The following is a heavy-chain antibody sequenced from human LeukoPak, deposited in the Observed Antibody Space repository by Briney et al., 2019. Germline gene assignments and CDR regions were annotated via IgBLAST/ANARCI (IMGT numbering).Heavy chain of an antibody. D-gene: IGHD3-16*01. CDR3: ARDRDSLGAFDI. Sequence: GGSLRLSCAASGFTFRSYAMHWVRQAPGKGLEWGAVTSYDGPKEYYVDSVKGRFTISRDNSKNTLYLQMNSLRAEDTAVYYCARDRDSLGAFDIWGQGTMVTVPS. CDR1: GFTFRSYA. V-gene: IGHV3-30*04. J-gene: IGHJ3*02. CDR2: TSYDGPKE.